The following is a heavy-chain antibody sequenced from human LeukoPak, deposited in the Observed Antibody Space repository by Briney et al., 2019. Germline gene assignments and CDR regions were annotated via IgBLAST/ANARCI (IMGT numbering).Heavy chain of an antibody. Sequence: SETLSLTCTVSGDSISSYYWSWIRQPPGGGLEWVGYIHHSGSTKYNPSLKSRVIISVDTSKNQFSLKLSSVTAADTAVYYCARAGSSFHTGYYFDYWSQGTLVTVSS. D-gene: IGHD5-18*01. CDR3: ARAGSSFHTGYYFDY. J-gene: IGHJ4*02. CDR2: IHHSGST. V-gene: IGHV4-59*08. CDR1: GDSISSYY.